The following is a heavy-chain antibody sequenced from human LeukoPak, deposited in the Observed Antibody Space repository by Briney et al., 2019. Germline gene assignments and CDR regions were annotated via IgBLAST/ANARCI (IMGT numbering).Heavy chain of an antibody. CDR1: GGSISSSSYY. D-gene: IGHD2/OR15-2a*01. CDR3: ARAFRARYFDL. J-gene: IGHJ2*01. V-gene: IGHV4-39*01. Sequence: SETLSLTCTVSGGSISSSSYYWGWIRQPPGKGLEWIGSIYYSGSTYYNPSLKSRVAISVDTSKNQFSLKLSSVTAADTAVYYCARAFRARYFDLWGRGTLVTVSS. CDR2: IYYSGST.